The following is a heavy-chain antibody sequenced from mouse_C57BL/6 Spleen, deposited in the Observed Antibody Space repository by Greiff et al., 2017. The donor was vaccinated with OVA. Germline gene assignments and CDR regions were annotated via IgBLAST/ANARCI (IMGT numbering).Heavy chain of an antibody. CDR1: GYTFTSYW. D-gene: IGHD2-1*01. V-gene: IGHV1-7*01. Sequence: QVQLQQSGAELAKPGASVKLSCTASGYTFTSYWMHWVKQRPGQGLAWIGYINPSSGYTKYNQKFKDKATLTADKSSSTAYMQLSSLKYEDSAVYDCARAGDGNYWYYDGWGTGTTVTVA. J-gene: IGHJ1*03. CDR2: INPSSGYT. CDR3: ARAGDGNYWYYDG.